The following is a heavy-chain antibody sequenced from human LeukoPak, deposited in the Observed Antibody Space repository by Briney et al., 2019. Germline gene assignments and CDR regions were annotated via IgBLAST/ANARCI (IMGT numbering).Heavy chain of an antibody. Sequence: SETLSLTCTVSGGSISSSSYYWGWIRQPPGKGLEWIGSIYYSGSTYYNPSLKSRVTISVDTSKNQFSLKLSSVTAADTAVYYCARDREWFGELGGWFDPWGQGTLVTVSS. CDR2: IYYSGST. V-gene: IGHV4-39*07. J-gene: IGHJ5*02. D-gene: IGHD3-10*01. CDR3: ARDREWFGELGGWFDP. CDR1: GGSISSSSYY.